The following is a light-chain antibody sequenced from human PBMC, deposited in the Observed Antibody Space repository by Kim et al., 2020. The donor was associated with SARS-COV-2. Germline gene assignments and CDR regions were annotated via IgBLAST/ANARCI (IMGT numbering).Light chain of an antibody. V-gene: IGLV3-1*01. CDR1: NMGDKY. CDR2: QDT. J-gene: IGLJ2*01. CDR3: QAWDSSPYVV. Sequence: SYELTQPPSVSVSPGQTASIPCSGDNMGDKYACWYQQKPGQSPVLVIYQDTKRPSGIPERFSGSNSGNTATLTISGTQAMDEADYYCQAWDSSPYVVFGG.